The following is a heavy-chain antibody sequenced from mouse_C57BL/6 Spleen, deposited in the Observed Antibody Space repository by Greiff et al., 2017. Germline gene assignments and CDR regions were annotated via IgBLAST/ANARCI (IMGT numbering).Heavy chain of an antibody. Sequence: QVQLQQPDAELVKPGASVKISCKVSGYTFTDHTIHWMKQRPEQGLEWIGYIYPRDGSTKYNEKFKGKATLTADKSSSTAYMQLNSLTSEDSAVXFCARGSYDYDEGVFAYWGQGTLVTVSA. V-gene: IGHV1-78*01. D-gene: IGHD2-4*01. CDR3: ARGSYDYDEGVFAY. CDR1: GYTFTDHT. CDR2: IYPRDGST. J-gene: IGHJ3*01.